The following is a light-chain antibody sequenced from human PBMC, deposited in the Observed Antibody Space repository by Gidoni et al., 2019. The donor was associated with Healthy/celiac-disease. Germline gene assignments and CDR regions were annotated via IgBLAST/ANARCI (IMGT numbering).Light chain of an antibody. CDR1: QSVSSY. CDR2: DAS. CDR3: QQSSNWSWT. V-gene: IGKV3-11*01. J-gene: IGKJ1*01. Sequence: DIVLTQSPATLSLSPGERATLSCRASQSVSSYLAWYQQKPGQTPRLLIYDASNRATGIPARFSGSGSGTDFTLTISSLEPEDFAVYYCQQSSNWSWTFGQGTKVEIK.